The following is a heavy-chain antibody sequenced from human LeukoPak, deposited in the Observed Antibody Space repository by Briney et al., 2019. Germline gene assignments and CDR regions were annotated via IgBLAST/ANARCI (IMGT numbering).Heavy chain of an antibody. D-gene: IGHD6-13*01. J-gene: IGHJ5*02. V-gene: IGHV1-69*13. CDR1: GGTFSSYA. Sequence: SVKVSCKASGGTFSSYAISWVRQAPGQGLEWMGGIIPIFGTANYAQKFQGRVTITADESTSTAYMELSSLRSEDTAVYYCAREEGKYSSSWYADNWFDPWGQGTLVTVSS. CDR3: AREEGKYSSSWYADNWFDP. CDR2: IIPIFGTA.